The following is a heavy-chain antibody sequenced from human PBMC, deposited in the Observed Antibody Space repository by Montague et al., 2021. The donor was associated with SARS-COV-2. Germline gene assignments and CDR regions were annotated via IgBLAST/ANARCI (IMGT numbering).Heavy chain of an antibody. V-gene: IGHV4-39*01. D-gene: IGHD6-13*01. CDR1: GGSISSSSYY. CDR3: ARDSSSWDYWFDP. Sequence: SETLSLTCTVSGGSISSSSYYWGWIRQPPGKGLEWIGSLYYTGSTYYNPSLKSRVTISVDTSKNQFSPKLSSVTAADTAVYYCARDSSSWDYWFDPWGQGTLVTVSS. CDR2: LYYTGST. J-gene: IGHJ5*02.